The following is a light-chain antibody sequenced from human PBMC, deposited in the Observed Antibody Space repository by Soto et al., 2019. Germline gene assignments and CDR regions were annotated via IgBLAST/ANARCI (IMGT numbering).Light chain of an antibody. CDR3: QQYNNWRLT. CDR1: QSVSSN. V-gene: IGKV3-15*01. J-gene: IGKJ4*01. CDR2: GAS. Sequence: EIVMTQSPATLSVSPAERATLSCRASQSVSSNLAWYQQKPGQAPRLLIYGASTRATGIPARFSGSGSGTEFTLTISSLQSEDFAVDYCQQYNNWRLTFGGGTKVDI.